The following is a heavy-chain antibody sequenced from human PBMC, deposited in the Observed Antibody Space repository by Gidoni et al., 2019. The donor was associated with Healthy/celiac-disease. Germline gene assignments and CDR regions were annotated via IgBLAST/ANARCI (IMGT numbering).Heavy chain of an antibody. CDR3: ARGGAAYYGSGSYYDY. Sequence: QVQLQQWGAGLLKPSETLSLTCAVYGGSFSGYSWSWIRQPPGKGLEWIGEINHSGSTNSNPALKSRVTISVDTSKNQFSLKLSSVTAADTAVYYCARGGAAYYGSGSYYDYWGQGTLVTVSS. D-gene: IGHD3-10*01. V-gene: IGHV4-34*01. CDR1: GGSFSGYS. CDR2: INHSGST. J-gene: IGHJ4*02.